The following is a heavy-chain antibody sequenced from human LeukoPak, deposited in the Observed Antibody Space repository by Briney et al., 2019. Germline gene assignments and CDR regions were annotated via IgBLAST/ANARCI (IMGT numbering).Heavy chain of an antibody. CDR1: GYPFTSYG. CDR3: ARFGGYGGEGYFDY. CDR2: ISAYNGNT. V-gene: IGHV1-18*01. D-gene: IGHD5-12*01. J-gene: IGHJ4*02. Sequence: ASVKVSCKASGYPFTSYGISWVRQAPEQGLEWMGWISAYNGNTNYAQKLQARVTVTTDTSTSTAYMELRNLRSDDTAVYYCARFGGYGGEGYFDYWGQGSLVTVSS.